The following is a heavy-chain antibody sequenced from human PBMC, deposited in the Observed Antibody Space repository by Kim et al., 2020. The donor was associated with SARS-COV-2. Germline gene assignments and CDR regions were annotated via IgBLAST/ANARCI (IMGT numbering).Heavy chain of an antibody. J-gene: IGHJ4*02. CDR2: LDWDGDK. V-gene: IGHV2-70*11. CDR3: VRGRYYYDF. Sequence: SGPTLVNPTQTLTLTCTFSGFSLSTSGMCVNWIRQPPGKALEWLARLDWDGDKHYSTALKTRLTISKDTSKNQVVLTMTNMDPVDTATYYCVRGRYYYDFWGQGTLVTVSS. CDR1: GFSLSTSGMC.